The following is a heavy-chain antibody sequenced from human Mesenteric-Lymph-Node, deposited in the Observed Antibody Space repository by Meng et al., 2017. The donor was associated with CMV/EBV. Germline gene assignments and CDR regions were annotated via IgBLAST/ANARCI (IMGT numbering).Heavy chain of an antibody. D-gene: IGHD2-2*01. CDR2: ITGSGSST. CDR1: EFTFSSYA. Sequence: GESLKISCEASEFTFSSYAMNWVRQAPGKGLEWVSSITGSGSSTYYADSVKGRCTISRDNSKNTLYLQMNSLRAEDTAVYYCSKVEPAAPRGWFDPWGQRTLVTVSS. CDR3: SKVEPAAPRGWFDP. J-gene: IGHJ5*02. V-gene: IGHV3-23*01.